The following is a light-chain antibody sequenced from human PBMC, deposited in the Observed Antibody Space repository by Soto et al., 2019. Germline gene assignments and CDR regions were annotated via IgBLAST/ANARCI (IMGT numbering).Light chain of an antibody. CDR3: QQYGSSPSGT. Sequence: EIVLTQSPGTLSLSPGERATLSCRASQSVSSSYLAWYQQKPGQAPRLLIYGASSRATGIPDRFSGSGSGTDFTLTISRLEPEDFAVYYCQQYGSSPSGTFGQGIKLEIK. J-gene: IGKJ2*01. V-gene: IGKV3-20*01. CDR2: GAS. CDR1: QSVSSSY.